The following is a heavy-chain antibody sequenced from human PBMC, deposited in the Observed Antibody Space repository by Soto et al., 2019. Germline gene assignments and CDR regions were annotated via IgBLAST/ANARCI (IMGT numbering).Heavy chain of an antibody. D-gene: IGHD2-21*02. V-gene: IGHV3-74*01. J-gene: IGHJ3*02. CDR1: GVTFSSYW. CDR3: AILGGVTPIPDAFDI. CDR2: ISPDGSST. Sequence: EVQLVESGGGLVQPGGSLRLSCAASGVTFSSYWMHWVRQVPGKGLMWVSRISPDGSSTSYADSVRGRFTISRDNAKNTLYLQVNSLRAEDTAAFYCAILGGVTPIPDAFDIWGQGTMVTVSS.